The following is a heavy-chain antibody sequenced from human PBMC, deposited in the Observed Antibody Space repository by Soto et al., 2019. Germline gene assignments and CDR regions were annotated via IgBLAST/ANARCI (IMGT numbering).Heavy chain of an antibody. CDR1: GYNFTSYG. D-gene: IGHD3-3*01. Sequence: ASVKVSCKASGYNFTSYGISWVRQEPGQGLEGMGWISAYNGNTKYAQKVQGRVTMTTDTYTSTAYMELRSLRYDGTAVYYCASTTYYDFSSVPEFYYYYYGMDVWGQGTTVTVSS. CDR3: ASTTYYDFSSVPEFYYYYYGMDV. CDR2: ISAYNGNT. J-gene: IGHJ6*02. V-gene: IGHV1-18*04.